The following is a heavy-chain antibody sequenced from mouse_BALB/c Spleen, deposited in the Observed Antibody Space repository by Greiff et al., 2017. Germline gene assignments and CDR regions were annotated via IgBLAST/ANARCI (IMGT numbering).Heavy chain of an antibody. Sequence: EVKLMESGPGLVKPSQSLSLTCTVTGYSITSDYAWNWIRQFPGNKLEWMGYISDSGSTSYNPSLKSRISITRDTSKNQFFLQLNSVTTEDTATYYCARGVYYGNYDWYFDVWGAGTTVTVSS. V-gene: IGHV3-2*02. CDR3: ARGVYYGNYDWYFDV. D-gene: IGHD2-1*01. CDR2: ISDSGST. J-gene: IGHJ1*01. CDR1: GYSITSDYA.